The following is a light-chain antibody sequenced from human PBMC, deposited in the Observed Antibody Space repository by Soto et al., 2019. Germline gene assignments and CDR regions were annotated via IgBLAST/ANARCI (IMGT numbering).Light chain of an antibody. CDR2: GAS. CDR1: QSVSSSY. V-gene: IGKV3-20*01. CDR3: QQYGSSPT. Sequence: EIVLTQSPGTLSLSPGERATLSCRASQSVSSSYLAWYQQKPGQAPRLLIYGASSRATGIPDRFSGSGSGTDFTLTISRLEAEDFAVYYCQQYGSSPTCGQGTNVEIK. J-gene: IGKJ1*01.